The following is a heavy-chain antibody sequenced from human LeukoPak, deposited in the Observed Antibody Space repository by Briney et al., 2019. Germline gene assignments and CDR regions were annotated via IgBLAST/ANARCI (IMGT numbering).Heavy chain of an antibody. CDR1: GDSITSGTYY. V-gene: IGHV4-61*02. CDR3: ARDKGIVGATNEHDAFHI. J-gene: IGHJ3*02. D-gene: IGHD1-26*01. CDR2: IYTSGGT. Sequence: SETLSLTCTVSGDSITSGTYYWSWIRQPAGKGLEYIGRIYTSGGTNYSPSLKSRVTISVDTSKNQFSLKLSSVTAADTAVYYCARDKGIVGATNEHDAFHIWGQGTMVTVSS.